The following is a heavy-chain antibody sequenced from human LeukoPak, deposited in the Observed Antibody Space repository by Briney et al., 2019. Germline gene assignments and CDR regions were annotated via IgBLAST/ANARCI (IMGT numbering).Heavy chain of an antibody. Sequence: PGGSLRLSCAGSGFTVSSHYMSWVRQAPGKGLEWVSVIYSGGSTYYADSVKGRFAISRDNSKNTLYLQMNSRRVEDTAVYYCARDTKYAFDNWGQGTLVTVSS. V-gene: IGHV3-66*01. J-gene: IGHJ4*02. CDR3: ARDTKYAFDN. CDR1: GFTVSSHY. CDR2: IYSGGST. D-gene: IGHD2-2*01.